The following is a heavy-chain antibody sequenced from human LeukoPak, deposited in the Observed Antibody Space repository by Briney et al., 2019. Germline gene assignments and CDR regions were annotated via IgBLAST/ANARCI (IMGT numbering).Heavy chain of an antibody. CDR3: ARDRGFPQHLVPVDAFDI. CDR2: ISAYNGNT. V-gene: IGHV1-18*01. Sequence: ASVKVSCKASGYTFTSYGISWVRQAPGQGLEWMGWISAYNGNTNYAQKLQGRVTMTTDTSTSTAYMELRSLRSDDTAVYYCARDRGFPQHLVPVDAFDIWGQGTMVTVSS. J-gene: IGHJ3*02. CDR1: GYTFTSYG. D-gene: IGHD6-13*01.